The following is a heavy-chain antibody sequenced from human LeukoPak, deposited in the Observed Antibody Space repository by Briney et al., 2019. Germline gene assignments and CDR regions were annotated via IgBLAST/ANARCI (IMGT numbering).Heavy chain of an antibody. V-gene: IGHV4-4*07. Sequence: SETLSLTCTVSGGSISSYYWSWIRQPAGKGLEWIGRIYTSGSTNYNPSLKSRVTMLVDTSKNQFSLKLSSVTAADTAVYYCARDLGFKGGYAYNWFDPWGQGTLVTVSS. CDR1: GGSISSYY. CDR3: ARDLGFKGGYAYNWFDP. D-gene: IGHD5-12*01. CDR2: IYTSGST. J-gene: IGHJ5*02.